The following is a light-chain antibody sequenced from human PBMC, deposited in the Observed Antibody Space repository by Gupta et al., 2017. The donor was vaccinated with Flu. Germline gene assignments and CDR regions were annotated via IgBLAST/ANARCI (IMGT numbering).Light chain of an antibody. J-gene: IGLJ1*01. V-gene: IGLV2-18*02. CDR3: SSYTSSSTYV. Sequence: QSDLTQPPSVSGSPGQSVTISCTGTSSDVGSYNRVSWYQQPPGTAPKLMIYDVSNRPSGVPDRFSGSKSGNTASLTISGLQADDEADYYCSSYTSSSTYVFGTGTKVTVL. CDR2: DVS. CDR1: SSDVGSYNR.